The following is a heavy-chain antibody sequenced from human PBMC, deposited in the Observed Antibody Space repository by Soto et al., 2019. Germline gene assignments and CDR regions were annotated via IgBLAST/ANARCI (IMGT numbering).Heavy chain of an antibody. CDR3: ARLSIAVAGPHFDY. J-gene: IGHJ4*02. V-gene: IGHV4-39*01. CDR1: GGSISSSSDY. D-gene: IGHD6-19*01. Sequence: SETLSLTCTVSGGSISSSSDYWGWIRQPPGKGLEWIGSNYYSGSTYYNPSLKSRVTISVDTSKNQFSLKLSSVTAADMAVYYCARLSIAVAGPHFDYWGQGTLVTVSS. CDR2: NYYSGST.